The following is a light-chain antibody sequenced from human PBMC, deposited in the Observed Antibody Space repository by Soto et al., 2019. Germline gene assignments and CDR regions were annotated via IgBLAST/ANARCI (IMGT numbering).Light chain of an antibody. V-gene: IGKV3-20*01. CDR1: QSVSSWY. CDR3: KQYGSSLWT. J-gene: IGKJ1*01. Sequence: EIVLTQSPGTLSLSPGERATLSCRASQSVSSWYLAWYQQKPGQAPRPLMYSTSSRATGIPDRFSGSGSGTEFTLTSSRLEPEDFAVYYCKQYGSSLWTFGQGTKVEIK. CDR2: STS.